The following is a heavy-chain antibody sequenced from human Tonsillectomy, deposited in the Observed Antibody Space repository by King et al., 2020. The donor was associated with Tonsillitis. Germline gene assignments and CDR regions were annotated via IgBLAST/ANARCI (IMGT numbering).Heavy chain of an antibody. CDR2: ITRDGGST. CDR3: SKERLSIYDY. Sequence: VQLVESGGVVVQPGGSLRLSCAASGFKFDDYTMHWVRQRPGKGLEWVSLITRDGGSTFYADSVKGRFTISRDNSKNSLYLQMNSLRTEDTALYYCSKERLSIYDYWGQGTPVTVSS. CDR1: GFKFDDYT. D-gene: IGHD2/OR15-2a*01. J-gene: IGHJ4*02. V-gene: IGHV3-43*01.